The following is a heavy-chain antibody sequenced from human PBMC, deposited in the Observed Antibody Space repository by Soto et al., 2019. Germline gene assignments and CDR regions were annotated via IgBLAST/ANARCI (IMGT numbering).Heavy chain of an antibody. CDR1: GYTFTSYD. CDR2: MNPNSGNT. J-gene: IGHJ2*01. V-gene: IGHV1-8*01. Sequence: ASVKVSCKASGYTFTSYDINWVRQATGQGLEWMGWMNPNSGNTGYAQKFQGRVTMTRNTSISTAYMELSSLRSEDTAVYYCARGRGLYWYFDLWGRGTLVTVSS. CDR3: ARGRGLYWYFDL.